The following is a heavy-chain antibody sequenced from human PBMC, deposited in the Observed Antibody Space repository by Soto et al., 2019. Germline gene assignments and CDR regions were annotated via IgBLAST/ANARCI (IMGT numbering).Heavy chain of an antibody. CDR3: ASQSCSGGTCYYYFDY. V-gene: IGHV4-61*01. D-gene: IGHD2-15*01. CDR1: GGSVSSGSYY. CDR2: IYYSGST. Sequence: SETLSLTCTFSGGSVSSGSYYWSWIRQPPGKGLEWIGYIYYSGSTNYNPSLKSRVTISVDTSKNQFSLKLSSVTAADTAVYYCASQSCSGGTCYYYFDYWGQGTLVTVSS. J-gene: IGHJ4*02.